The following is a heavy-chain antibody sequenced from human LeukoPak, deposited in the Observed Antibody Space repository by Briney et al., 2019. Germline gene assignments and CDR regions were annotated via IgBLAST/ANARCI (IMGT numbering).Heavy chain of an antibody. J-gene: IGHJ4*02. D-gene: IGHD3-10*01. CDR2: INPNSGGT. V-gene: IGHV1-2*06. CDR3: ARARKEFRGVIIEVYFDY. Sequence: ASVKVSCKASGYTFTGYYMHWVRQAPGQGLEWMGRINPNSGGTNYAQKFQGRVTMTRDTSISTAYMELSRLRSDDTAVYYCARARKEFRGVIIEVYFDYWGQGTLVTVSS. CDR1: GYTFTGYY.